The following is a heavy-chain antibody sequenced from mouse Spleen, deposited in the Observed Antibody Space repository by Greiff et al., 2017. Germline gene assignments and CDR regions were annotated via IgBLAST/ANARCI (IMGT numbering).Heavy chain of an antibody. D-gene: IGHD2-4*01. CDR1: GYAFTNYL. CDR3: ARTYYDYENYAMDY. V-gene: IGHV1-54*01. Sequence: QVHVKQSGAELVRPGTSVKVSCKASGYAFTNYLIEWVKQRPGQGLEWIGVINPGSGGTNYNEKFKGKATLTADKSSSTAYMQLSSLTSEDSAVYFCARTYYDYENYAMDYWGQGTSVTVSS. CDR2: INPGSGGT. J-gene: IGHJ4*01.